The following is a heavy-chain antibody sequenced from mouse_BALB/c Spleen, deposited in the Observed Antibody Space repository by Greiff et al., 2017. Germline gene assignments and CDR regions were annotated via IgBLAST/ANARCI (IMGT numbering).Heavy chain of an antibody. CDR1: GYYFTGYY. D-gene: IGHD1-1*02. J-gene: IGHJ1*01. V-gene: IGHV1-26*01. CDR2: INPYNGAT. Sequence: VQLQQSGPELVKPGASVKISCKASGYYFTGYYMHWVKQRHVKSLEWIGRINPYNGATRYNQNFKDKASLTVDKSSSTAYMELHSLTSEDSAVYYCAMVCYYGCWYFDVWGAGTTVTVSS. CDR3: AMVCYYGCWYFDV.